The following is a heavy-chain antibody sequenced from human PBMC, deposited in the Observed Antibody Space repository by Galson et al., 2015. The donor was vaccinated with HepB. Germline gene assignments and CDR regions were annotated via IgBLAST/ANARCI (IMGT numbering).Heavy chain of an antibody. J-gene: IGHJ3*02. CDR3: ARDVFPVVVTDGGDAFDI. D-gene: IGHD2-21*02. Sequence: SLRLSCAASGFTFSSYGMHWVRQAPGKGLEWVAVISYDGSNKYYADSVKGRFTISRDNSKNTLYLQMNSLRAEDTAVYYCARDVFPVVVTDGGDAFDIWGQGTMVTVSP. CDR2: ISYDGSNK. V-gene: IGHV3-30*03. CDR1: GFTFSSYG.